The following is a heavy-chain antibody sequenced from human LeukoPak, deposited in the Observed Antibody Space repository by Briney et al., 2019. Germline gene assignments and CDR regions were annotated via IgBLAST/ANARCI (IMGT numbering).Heavy chain of an antibody. CDR3: AKDRYYDSSGPVDY. J-gene: IGHJ4*02. CDR1: GFTFSSYW. Sequence: GGSLRLSCAASGFTFSSYWMSWVRQAPGKGLEWVANIKQDGSEKYYVDSVKGRFTISRDNAKNSLYLQMNSLRAEDTAVYYCAKDRYYDSSGPVDYRGQGTLVTVSS. V-gene: IGHV3-7*01. D-gene: IGHD3-22*01. CDR2: IKQDGSEK.